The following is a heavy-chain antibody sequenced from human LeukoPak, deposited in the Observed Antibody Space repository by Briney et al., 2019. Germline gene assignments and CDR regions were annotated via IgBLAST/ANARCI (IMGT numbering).Heavy chain of an antibody. CDR2: IYYSGST. CDR3: ASGAMVRGVIMC. Sequence: SETLSLTCTVSGGSISGYYWSWIRQPPGKGLEWIGYIYYSGSTYYNPSLKSRVTISVDTSKNQFSLKLSSVTAADTAVYYCASGAMVRGVIMCWGQGTLVTVSS. J-gene: IGHJ4*02. V-gene: IGHV4-59*12. CDR1: GGSISGYY. D-gene: IGHD3-10*01.